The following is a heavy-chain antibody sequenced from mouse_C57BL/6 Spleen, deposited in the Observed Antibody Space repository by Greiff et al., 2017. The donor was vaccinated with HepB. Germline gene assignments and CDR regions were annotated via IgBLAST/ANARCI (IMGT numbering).Heavy chain of an antibody. CDR1: GYTFTSYW. V-gene: IGHV1-55*01. CDR2: IYPGSGST. Sequence: VQLQQPGAELVKPGASVKMSCKASGYTFTSYWITWVKQRPGQGLEWIGDIYPGSGSTNYNEKFKSKATLAVDTSSSTAYMQLSSLTSEDSAVYYCARGLTHGGNYFDYWGQGTTLTVSS. CDR3: ARGLTHGGNYFDY. J-gene: IGHJ2*01. D-gene: IGHD1-3*01.